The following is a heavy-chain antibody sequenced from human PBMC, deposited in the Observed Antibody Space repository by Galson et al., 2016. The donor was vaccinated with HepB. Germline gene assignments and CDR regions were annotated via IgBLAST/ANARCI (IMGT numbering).Heavy chain of an antibody. V-gene: IGHV3-74*01. CDR2: INRDESST. J-gene: IGHJ6*02. CDR1: GFTFSSYY. Sequence: SLRLSCAASGFTFSSYYMHWVRQAPGKGLVWVSRINRDESSTSYADYVKGRFTISRDNAKNTLYLQMNSLRAEDTAMYYCARDPSYYSGMDVWGQGTTVTVSS. CDR3: ARDPSYYSGMDV.